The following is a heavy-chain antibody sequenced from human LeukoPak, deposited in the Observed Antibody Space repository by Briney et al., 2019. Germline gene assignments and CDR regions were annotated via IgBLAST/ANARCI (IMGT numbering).Heavy chain of an antibody. CDR3: AREGGDGYNYYFDY. J-gene: IGHJ4*02. CDR1: GGTFSSYA. V-gene: IGHV1-69*05. Sequence: ASVKVSCKASGGTFSSYAISWVRQAPGQGLEWMGGIIPIFGTANYAQKFQGRVTITTDESTSTAYMELSSLRSEDTAVYYCAREGGDGYNYYFDYWAQGTLVTVSS. D-gene: IGHD5-24*01. CDR2: IIPIFGTA.